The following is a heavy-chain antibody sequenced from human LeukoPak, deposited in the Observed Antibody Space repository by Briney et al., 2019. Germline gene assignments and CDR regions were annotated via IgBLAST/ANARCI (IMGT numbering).Heavy chain of an antibody. J-gene: IGHJ4*02. Sequence: ASAKVSCKASGGTFRSFTINWVRQAPGQGLEWMGGIIPMFGATNYAQKFQGRVTITADESTSTAYMELSSLRSEDTAVYFCARGPGGSPAPFGFDYWGQGTLVTVSS. D-gene: IGHD1-26*01. V-gene: IGHV1-69*01. CDR3: ARGPGGSPAPFGFDY. CDR1: GGTFRSFT. CDR2: IIPMFGAT.